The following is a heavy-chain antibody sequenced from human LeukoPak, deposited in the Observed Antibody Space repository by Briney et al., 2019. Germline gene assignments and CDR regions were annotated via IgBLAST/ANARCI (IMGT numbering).Heavy chain of an antibody. CDR3: ARAAAGPMDV. Sequence: SETLSLTCTVSGGPISSSSYYWGWIRQPPGKGLEWIGSIYYSGSTYYNPSLKSRVTISVDTSKNQFSLKLSSVTAADTAVYYCARAAAGPMDVWGQGTTVTVSS. D-gene: IGHD6-13*01. J-gene: IGHJ6*02. V-gene: IGHV4-39*01. CDR1: GGPISSSSYY. CDR2: IYYSGST.